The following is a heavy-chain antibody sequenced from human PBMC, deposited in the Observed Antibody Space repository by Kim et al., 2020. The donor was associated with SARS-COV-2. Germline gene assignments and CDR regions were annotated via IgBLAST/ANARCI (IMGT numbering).Heavy chain of an antibody. CDR2: INTNTGNP. CDR3: ARDLSIFMVRGVIGY. J-gene: IGHJ4*02. D-gene: IGHD3-10*01. CDR1: GYTFTSYA. Sequence: APVKVSCKASGYTFTSYAMNWVRQAPGQGLEWMGWINTNTGNPTYAQGFTGRFVFSLDTSVSTAYLQISSLKAEDTAVYYCARDLSIFMVRGVIGYWGQGTLVTVSS. V-gene: IGHV7-4-1*02.